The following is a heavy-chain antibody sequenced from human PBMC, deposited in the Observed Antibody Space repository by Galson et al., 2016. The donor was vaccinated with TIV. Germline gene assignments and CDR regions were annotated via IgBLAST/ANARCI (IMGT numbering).Heavy chain of an antibody. V-gene: IGHV1-2*02. Sequence: SVKVSCKASGYTFTAYYVHWIRQAPGQGLEWMGWVYPNSGGAILALKFEGRVIMTRDTSINTAYMELTSLTSDDTAVYSCARSSWGPPLGYCRWTNCYPGCDLDLWGRGSLVRVSS. CDR2: VYPNSGGA. D-gene: IGHD2-2*01. CDR1: GYTFTAYY. CDR3: ARSSWGPPLGYCRWTNCYPGCDLDL. J-gene: IGHJ2*01.